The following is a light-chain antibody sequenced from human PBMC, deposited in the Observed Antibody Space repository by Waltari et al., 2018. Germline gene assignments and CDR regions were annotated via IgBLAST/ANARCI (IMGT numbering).Light chain of an antibody. Sequence: QSALTQPPSVTGSPRQSLTISCTGTSSDVGGHHHVSWYQQHPGQAPKLLIYDVSKWPSGVSDRFSGSKSGNTASLTISGLQAEDEADYYCNSYTSSTTWVFGGGTRVTVL. CDR2: DVS. V-gene: IGLV2-14*03. J-gene: IGLJ3*02. CDR1: SSDVGGHHH. CDR3: NSYTSSTTWV.